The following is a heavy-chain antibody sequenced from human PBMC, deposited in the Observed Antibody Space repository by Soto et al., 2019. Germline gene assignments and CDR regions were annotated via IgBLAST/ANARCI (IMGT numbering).Heavy chain of an antibody. J-gene: IGHJ4*02. CDR3: GGGSGYYASSADY. Sequence: GGSLRLSCAASGFTFSDYYMNWFRQAPGKGLEWVSFISSSTAYTNYADSVKGRFTVSRDNAKHSLYLRMNSLRAEDTAVYFCGGGSGYYASSADYWGQGTLVTVSS. CDR1: GFTFSDYY. CDR2: ISSSTAYT. D-gene: IGHD3-3*01. V-gene: IGHV3-11*06.